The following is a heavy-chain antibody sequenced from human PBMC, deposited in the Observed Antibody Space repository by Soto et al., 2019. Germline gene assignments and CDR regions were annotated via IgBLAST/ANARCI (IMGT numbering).Heavy chain of an antibody. CDR3: AGDAAIGSYLGPFNY. CDR2: IWYDGSNK. J-gene: IGHJ4*02. Sequence: QVQLVESGGGVVQPGRSLRLSCAASGFMFSGYGMHWVRQAPGKGLEWVAVIWYDGSNKYYADSVKGRFNISRDNSKNTLFLQMNSLRVEDAAVYYCAGDAAIGSYLGPFNYWGQGTQVTVSS. V-gene: IGHV3-33*01. CDR1: GFMFSGYG. D-gene: IGHD6-25*01.